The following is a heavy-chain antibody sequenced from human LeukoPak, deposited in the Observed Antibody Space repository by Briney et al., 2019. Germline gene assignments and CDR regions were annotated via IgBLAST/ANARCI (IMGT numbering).Heavy chain of an antibody. CDR2: IIKDGSEK. V-gene: IGHV3-7*01. CDR1: GFSLNTYW. Sequence: GGCLTLSCEASGFSLNTYWVAWVRQAPGKGLEWVAKIIKDGSEKNYVDSVKGRFTISRDNAKNSLYLQISGLRAYDSAVYYCARDSKYYDSSAYYDTLDSWGQGTTVTVSS. J-gene: IGHJ6*02. D-gene: IGHD3-22*01. CDR3: ARDSKYYDSSAYYDTLDS.